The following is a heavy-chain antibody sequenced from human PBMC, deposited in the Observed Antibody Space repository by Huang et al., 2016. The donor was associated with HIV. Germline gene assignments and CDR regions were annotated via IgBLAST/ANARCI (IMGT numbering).Heavy chain of an antibody. CDR3: ARFRGPQVTLNWLDP. V-gene: IGHV1-18*01. J-gene: IGHJ5*02. CDR1: GYTFFTYS. D-gene: IGHD3-10*01. Sequence: QVQLVQSGPEMKKPGASVNVSCKASGYTFFTYSISWVRQAPGQGLEWMGWVSTYNGHTNYAHKFQGRLTLTTDVSTSSAYMELKNLRSDDTAVYYCARFRGPQVTLNWLDPWGQGTLVTVSS. CDR2: VSTYNGHT.